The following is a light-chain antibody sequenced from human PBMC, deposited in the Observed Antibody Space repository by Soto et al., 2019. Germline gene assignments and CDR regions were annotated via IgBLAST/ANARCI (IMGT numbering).Light chain of an antibody. CDR1: QSVSSN. CDR2: DAS. Sequence: EIVMTQSPATLSVSPVERATLSFRSSQSVSSNLAWYQQKPGQAPRLLIYDASTRATGIPARFSGSGSETDFTLTISSLQPEDFATYYCQQSYRTPITFGQGTRLEIK. J-gene: IGKJ5*01. V-gene: IGKV3-15*01. CDR3: QQSYRTPIT.